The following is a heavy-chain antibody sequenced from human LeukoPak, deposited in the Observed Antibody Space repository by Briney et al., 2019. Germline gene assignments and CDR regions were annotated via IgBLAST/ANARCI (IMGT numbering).Heavy chain of an antibody. J-gene: IGHJ4*02. CDR2: ISSSSTYI. Sequence: GGSLRLSCAASGFTFSSYSVNWVRQAPGKGLEWVSSISSSSTYIYYADSVKGRFTISRDNAKNSLYLQMDSLRAEDTAVYYCARVFNTGYPFDYWGQGTLVTVSS. CDR3: ARVFNTGYPFDY. D-gene: IGHD3-9*01. CDR1: GFTFSSYS. V-gene: IGHV3-21*01.